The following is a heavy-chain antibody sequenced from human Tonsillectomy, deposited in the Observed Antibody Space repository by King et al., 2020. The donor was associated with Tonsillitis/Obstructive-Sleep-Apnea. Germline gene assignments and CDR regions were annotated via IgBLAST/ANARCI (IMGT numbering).Heavy chain of an antibody. J-gene: IGHJ4*02. Sequence: QLQESGPGLVKPSETLSLTCTVSGDSISSYYCSWLRPSPGKGLEWIGYIYDSGSTYYNPSLKSRVTISADTSKNQFSLKLSSVTTADTAVYYCARFKRNYFDYWGQGTLVTVSS. CDR3: ARFKRNYFDY. CDR2: IYDSGST. CDR1: GDSISSYY. V-gene: IGHV4-59*01.